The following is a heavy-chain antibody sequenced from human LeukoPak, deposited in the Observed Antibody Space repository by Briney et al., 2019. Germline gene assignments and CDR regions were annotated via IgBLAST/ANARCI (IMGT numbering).Heavy chain of an antibody. Sequence: GGSLRLSCAASGFTFSSYEMNWVRQAPGKGLEWVGRIKSKTDGGTTDYAAPVKGRFTISRDDSKNTLYLQMNSLKTEDTAVYYCTTVREWLAPFDYWGQGTLVTVSS. CDR3: TTVREWLAPFDY. V-gene: IGHV3-15*01. D-gene: IGHD6-19*01. CDR1: GFTFSSYE. CDR2: IKSKTDGGTT. J-gene: IGHJ4*02.